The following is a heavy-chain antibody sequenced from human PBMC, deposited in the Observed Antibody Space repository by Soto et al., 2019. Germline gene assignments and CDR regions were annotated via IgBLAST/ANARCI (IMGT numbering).Heavy chain of an antibody. V-gene: IGHV4-31*03. D-gene: IGHD2-15*01. CDR3: ARVRYCSGGSCPVGFDP. Sequence: QVQLQESGPGLVQPSQTLSLTCTVSGGSISTGGYYWSWIRQHPGKGLEWIGYIYYSGSAYYNPSLKSRFLISVDTYKNQFSLMLSSVTAADTAVYYCARVRYCSGGSCPVGFDPWGQGTLVTVSS. CDR2: IYYSGSA. J-gene: IGHJ5*02. CDR1: GGSISTGGYY.